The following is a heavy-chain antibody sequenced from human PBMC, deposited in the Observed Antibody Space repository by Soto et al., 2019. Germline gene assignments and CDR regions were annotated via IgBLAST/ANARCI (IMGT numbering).Heavy chain of an antibody. J-gene: IGHJ6*02. CDR2: INPSGGST. CDR1: GYTFTSYY. V-gene: IGHV1-46*01. Sequence: ASVKVSCKASGYTFTSYYMHWVRQAPGQGLEWMGIINPSGGSTSYAQKFQGRVTMTRDMSTSTVYMELSSLRSEDTAVYYCARDVVPAAVPYYYYGMDVWGQGTTVTVSS. CDR3: ARDVVPAAVPYYYYGMDV. D-gene: IGHD2-2*01.